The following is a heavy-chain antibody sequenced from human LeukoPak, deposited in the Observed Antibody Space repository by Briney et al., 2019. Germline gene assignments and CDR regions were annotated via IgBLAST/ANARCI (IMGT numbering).Heavy chain of an antibody. D-gene: IGHD1-26*01. CDR2: ISYDGSNK. CDR1: GFTFSSYG. Sequence: PGRSLRLSCAASGFTFSSYGMHWVRQAPGKGLEGVAVISYDGSNKYYADSVKGRFTISRDNSKNTLYLQMNSLRAEDTAVYYCASDGELAPPDIWGQGTMVTVSS. V-gene: IGHV3-30*03. J-gene: IGHJ3*02. CDR3: ASDGELAPPDI.